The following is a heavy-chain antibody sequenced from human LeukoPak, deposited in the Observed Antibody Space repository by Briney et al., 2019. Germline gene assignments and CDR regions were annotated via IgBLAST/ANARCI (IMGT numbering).Heavy chain of an antibody. V-gene: IGHV3-30*02. CDR3: AKLLSNSGRFLY. CDR2: IRNDGGNK. D-gene: IGHD4-23*01. Sequence: GGSLRLSCAASGFTFSSYAMHWVRQAPGKGLEWVAFIRNDGGNKYYADSVKGRFTTSRDNSKNTPYLQMNSLRAEDTAVYYCAKLLSNSGRFLYWGQGTLVTVSS. J-gene: IGHJ4*02. CDR1: GFTFSSYA.